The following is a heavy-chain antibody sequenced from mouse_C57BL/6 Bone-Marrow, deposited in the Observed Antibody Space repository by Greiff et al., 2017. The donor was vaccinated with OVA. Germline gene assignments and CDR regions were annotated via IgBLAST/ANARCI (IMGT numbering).Heavy chain of an antibody. CDR1: GYTFTGYW. CDR2: ILPGSGST. D-gene: IGHD1-1*01. CDR3: ATITTVVATSPSYYAMDY. Sequence: VQRVESGAELMKPGASVKLSCKATGYTFTGYWIEWVKQRPGHGLEWIGEILPGSGSTNYNEKFKGKATFTADTSSNTAYMQLSSLTTEDSAIYYGATITTVVATSPSYYAMDYWGQGTSVTVSS. J-gene: IGHJ4*01. V-gene: IGHV1-9*01.